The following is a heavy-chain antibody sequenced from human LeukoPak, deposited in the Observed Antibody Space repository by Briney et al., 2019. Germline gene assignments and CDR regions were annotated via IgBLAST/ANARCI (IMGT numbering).Heavy chain of an antibody. V-gene: IGHV4-59*01. D-gene: IGHD6-13*01. Sequence: SETLSLTCTVSGGSISSYYWSWIRQPPGKGLEWIGYIYYSGSTNYNPSLKSRVTISVDTSKNQFSLKLSSVTAADTAVYYCARGIAAASERAFDIWGQGTMVTVSS. J-gene: IGHJ3*02. CDR2: IYYSGST. CDR1: GGSISSYY. CDR3: ARGIAAASERAFDI.